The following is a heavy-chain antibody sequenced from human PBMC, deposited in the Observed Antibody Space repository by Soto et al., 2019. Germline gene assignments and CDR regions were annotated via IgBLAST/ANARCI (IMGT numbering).Heavy chain of an antibody. Sequence: QVQLVQSGAEVKKTGASVKVSCKASGYTFTSYGISWVRQAPGQGLEWMGWISAYNGNTNYAQKLQGRVTMTTDTSTSTAYMELRSLRSDDTDVYYCARGVHYSNYRHTGWLDHWGQGTLVTVSS. CDR1: GYTFTSYG. J-gene: IGHJ5*02. D-gene: IGHD4-4*01. CDR3: ARGVHYSNYRHTGWLDH. V-gene: IGHV1-18*04. CDR2: ISAYNGNT.